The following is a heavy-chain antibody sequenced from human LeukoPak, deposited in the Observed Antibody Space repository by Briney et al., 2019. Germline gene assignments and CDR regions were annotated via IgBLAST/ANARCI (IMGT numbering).Heavy chain of an antibody. Sequence: PGGSLRLSCAASGFTFSSYWMSWVRQAPGKGLEWVANIKQDGSEKYYVDSVKGRFTISRDNAKNSLYLQTNSLRAEDTAVYYCARDSGYSSSWYYYYGMDVWGQGTTVTVSS. CDR3: ARDSGYSSSWYYYYGMDV. V-gene: IGHV3-7*01. CDR1: GFTFSSYW. CDR2: IKQDGSEK. J-gene: IGHJ6*02. D-gene: IGHD6-13*01.